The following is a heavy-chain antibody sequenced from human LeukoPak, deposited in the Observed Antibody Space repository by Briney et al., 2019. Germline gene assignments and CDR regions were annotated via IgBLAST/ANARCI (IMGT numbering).Heavy chain of an antibody. Sequence: SETLSLTCTVSGGSISSGGYYWSWTRQPPGTGLEWIGPIYYSGSTYYNPSLESLITISSDTSVNRFSLRLYSVTAADTAVYYCSRASQYCTGGRCYPYYFDYWGQGSLVTVSS. D-gene: IGHD2-15*01. CDR3: SRASQYCTGGRCYPYYFDY. V-gene: IGHV4-31*01. CDR1: GGSISSGGYY. J-gene: IGHJ4*02. CDR2: IYYSGST.